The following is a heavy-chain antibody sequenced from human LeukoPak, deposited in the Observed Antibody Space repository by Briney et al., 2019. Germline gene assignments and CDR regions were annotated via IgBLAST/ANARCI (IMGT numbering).Heavy chain of an antibody. Sequence: SETLSLTCAVYGGSFSGYYWSWIRQPPGKGLEWIGEINHSGSTNYNPSLKSRVTISVDTSKNQFSLKLSSVTAADTAVYYCARGALLRYLDWHTTKKNYFDYWGQGTLVTVSS. CDR3: ARGALLRYLDWHTTKKNYFDY. D-gene: IGHD3-9*01. J-gene: IGHJ4*02. CDR1: GGSFSGYY. CDR2: INHSGST. V-gene: IGHV4-34*01.